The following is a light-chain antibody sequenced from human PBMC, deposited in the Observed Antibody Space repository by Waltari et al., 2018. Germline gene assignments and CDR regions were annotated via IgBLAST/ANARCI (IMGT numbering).Light chain of an antibody. V-gene: IGKV3-15*01. Sequence: EPVIMQSPATLSVSPGERATLFRRASQSVSTNLAWYQQRPGQAPRLLIYGPSTRVTAIPTRFSGSGSGTEFTLTISGLQSEDLALYYCQQYESWPRTFGQGSRVEFK. CDR1: QSVSTN. CDR2: GPS. CDR3: QQYESWPRT. J-gene: IGKJ1*01.